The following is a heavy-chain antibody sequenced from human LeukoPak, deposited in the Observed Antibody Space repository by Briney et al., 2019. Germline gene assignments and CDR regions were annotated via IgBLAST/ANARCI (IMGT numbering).Heavy chain of an antibody. J-gene: IGHJ4*02. V-gene: IGHV4-34*01. Sequence: SETLSLTCAVYGGSFSGYYWSWIRQPPGKGLEWIGEINHSGSTNYDPSLKSRVTISVDTSKNQFSLKLSSVTAADTAVYYCARTPRITIFGVVIIRKGYYFDYWGQGTLVTVSS. CDR1: GGSFSGYY. CDR3: ARTPRITIFGVVIIRKGYYFDY. CDR2: INHSGST. D-gene: IGHD3-3*01.